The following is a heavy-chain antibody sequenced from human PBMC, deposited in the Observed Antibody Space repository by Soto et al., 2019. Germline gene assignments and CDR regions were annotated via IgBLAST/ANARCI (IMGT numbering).Heavy chain of an antibody. J-gene: IGHJ4*02. CDR3: ANLPLYGSGFDC. Sequence: EAQLVESGGGLVQPGRSLRLSCVASGFTFDDYAIHWVRQLPGKGLGGVSGISWNGAATGYADSVKGRFTISRDNAKNSLYLQMSSLRTEDTAIYYCANLPLYGSGFDCWGQGTLVTVSS. CDR2: ISWNGAAT. CDR1: GFTFDDYA. V-gene: IGHV3-9*01. D-gene: IGHD3-10*01.